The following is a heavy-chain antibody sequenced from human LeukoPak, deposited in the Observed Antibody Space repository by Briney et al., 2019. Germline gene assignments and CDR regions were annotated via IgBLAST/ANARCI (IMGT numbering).Heavy chain of an antibody. V-gene: IGHV3-33*08. J-gene: IGHJ3*02. D-gene: IGHD4-17*01. CDR2: IWYDGSNK. Sequence: GGSLRLSCAASGFTFSSYGMHWVRQAPGKGLEWVAVIWYDGSNKYYADSVKGRFTISRDNSKNTLYLQMNSLRAEDTAVYYCAREGDYGAFDIWGQGTMVTVSS. CDR3: AREGDYGAFDI. CDR1: GFTFSSYG.